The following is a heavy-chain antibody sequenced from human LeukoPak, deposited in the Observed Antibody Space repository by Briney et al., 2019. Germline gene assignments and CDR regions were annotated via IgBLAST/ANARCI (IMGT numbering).Heavy chain of an antibody. Sequence: GESLKISCKTSGYSFTSYWITWVRQMPGKGLEWMGIIYPGDSDTTYSPSFQGQVTISADKSINTANLQWSSLKASDTAMYYCARRDYGGKHFDYWGQGTLVTVSS. CDR2: IYPGDSDT. J-gene: IGHJ4*02. V-gene: IGHV5-51*01. D-gene: IGHD4-23*01. CDR1: GYSFTSYW. CDR3: ARRDYGGKHFDY.